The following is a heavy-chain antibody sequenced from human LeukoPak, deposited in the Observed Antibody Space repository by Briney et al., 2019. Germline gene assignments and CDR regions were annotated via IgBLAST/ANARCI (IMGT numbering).Heavy chain of an antibody. CDR2: IKQDGSEK. Sequence: PGGSLRLSCAASGFTFSSYWMSWVRQAPGKGLEWVANIKQDGSEKNYVDSVKGRFTISRDNAKNSLYLQMNSLRAEDTAVYYCVRGCGRSSCPYYLDSWGQGALVTVSS. CDR3: VRGCGRSSCPYYLDS. V-gene: IGHV3-7*01. D-gene: IGHD2-21*01. J-gene: IGHJ4*02. CDR1: GFTFSSYW.